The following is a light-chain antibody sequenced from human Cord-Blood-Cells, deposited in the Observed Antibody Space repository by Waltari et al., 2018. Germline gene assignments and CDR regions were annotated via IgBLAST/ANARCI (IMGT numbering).Light chain of an antibody. CDR2: KES. V-gene: IGLV3-25*03. Sequence: SYELTQPPSVSVSPGQTARITCPGDALPKQYAYWYQQKPGQAPVRVIYKESERPSGSPERFAGSSAGTTVTLTISGVQAEDEADYYCQSADSSGTYVVFGGGTKLTVL. J-gene: IGLJ2*01. CDR3: QSADSSGTYVV. CDR1: ALPKQY.